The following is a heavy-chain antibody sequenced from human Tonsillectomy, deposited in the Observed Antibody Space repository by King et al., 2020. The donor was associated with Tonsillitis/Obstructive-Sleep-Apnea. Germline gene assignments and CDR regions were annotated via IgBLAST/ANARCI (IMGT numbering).Heavy chain of an antibody. CDR3: ARLDWLLGLDY. J-gene: IGHJ4*02. Sequence: VQLVESGGGLVQPGGSLRLSCAASGFTFSSFWMSWVRQAPGKGLEWVANIKEDGSGKYYVDSVKGRFTISRDNAKNSLYLQMNYLRAEDTAVYYCARLDWLLGLDYWGQGTLVTVSS. CDR1: GFTFSSFW. CDR2: IKEDGSGK. V-gene: IGHV3-7*03. D-gene: IGHD3-9*01.